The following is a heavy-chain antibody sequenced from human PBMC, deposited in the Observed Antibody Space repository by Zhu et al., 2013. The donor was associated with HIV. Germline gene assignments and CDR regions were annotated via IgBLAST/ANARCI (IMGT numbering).Heavy chain of an antibody. CDR2: INPSGGST. Sequence: QVQLVQSGAEVKKPGASVKVSCKASGYTFTSYYMHWVRQAPGQGLEWMGIINPSGGSTSYAQKFQGRVTMTRDTSTSTVYMELSSLKSDDTAVYYCARADRVVIDYWGQGTLVTVSS. J-gene: IGHJ4*02. CDR1: GYTFTSYY. V-gene: IGHV1-46*01. CDR3: ARADRVVIDY. D-gene: IGHD2-21*01.